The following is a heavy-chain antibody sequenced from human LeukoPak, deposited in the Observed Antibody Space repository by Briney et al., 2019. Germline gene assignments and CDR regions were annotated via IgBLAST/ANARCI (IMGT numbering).Heavy chain of an antibody. CDR2: FDPEDGET. V-gene: IGHV1-24*01. CDR1: GYTLTELS. D-gene: IGHD2-2*01. CDR3: ARDYCGSTSCLFDY. J-gene: IGHJ4*02. Sequence: ASVKVSCKVSGYTLTELSMHWVRQAPGKGLEWMGGFDPEDGETIYTQKFQGRVTMTRDTSISTAYMELSRLRSDDTAVYYCARDYCGSTSCLFDYWGQGTLVTVSS.